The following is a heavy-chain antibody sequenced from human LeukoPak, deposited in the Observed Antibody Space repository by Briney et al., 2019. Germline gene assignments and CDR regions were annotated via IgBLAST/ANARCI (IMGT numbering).Heavy chain of an antibody. V-gene: IGHV1-58*02. D-gene: IGHD6-6*01. CDR1: GFTFTSSA. Sequence: SVKVSCKASGFTFTSSAMQWVRQARGQRLEWIGWIVVGSGNTNYAQKFQERVTITRDMSTSTAYVELSSLRSEDTAVYHCAAEYSSSSGSFDYWGQGTLVTVSS. J-gene: IGHJ4*02. CDR2: IVVGSGNT. CDR3: AAEYSSSSGSFDY.